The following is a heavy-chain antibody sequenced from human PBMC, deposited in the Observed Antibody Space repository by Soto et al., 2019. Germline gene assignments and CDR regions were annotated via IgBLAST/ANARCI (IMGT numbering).Heavy chain of an antibody. CDR2: ISGSGGST. D-gene: IGHD1-7*01. Sequence: EVQLLESGGGLVQPGGSLRLSCAASGFTFSSYAMSWVRQAPGKGLEWVSAISGSGGSTYYADSVKGRFTISRDNSKNTLYLQMNSLTAEDTAVYYCAKDSWNSHWFDPWGQGTLVTVSS. CDR1: GFTFSSYA. CDR3: AKDSWNSHWFDP. V-gene: IGHV3-23*01. J-gene: IGHJ5*02.